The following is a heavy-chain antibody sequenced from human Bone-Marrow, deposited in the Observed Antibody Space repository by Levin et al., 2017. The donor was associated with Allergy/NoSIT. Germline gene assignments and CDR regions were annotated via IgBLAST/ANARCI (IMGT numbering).Heavy chain of an antibody. CDR1: GYSFPNYW. CDR2: IFPGDSDT. D-gene: IGHD3-16*01. J-gene: IGHJ4*02. CDR3: VRQLWGRTWRNAVSTFGLGF. V-gene: IGHV5-51*01. Sequence: ASVKVSCEGSGYSFPNYWIGWVRQMPGKGLEWMGIIFPGDSDTRYSPSFQSQVTISADKSINTAYLQWNSLRASDTAIYYCVRQLWGRTWRNAVSTFGLGFWGQGTLVTVSS.